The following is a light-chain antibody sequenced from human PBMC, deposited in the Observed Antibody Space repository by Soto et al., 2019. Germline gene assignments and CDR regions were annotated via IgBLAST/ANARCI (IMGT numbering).Light chain of an antibody. CDR2: DVS. CDR3: SSYTSSSTYV. J-gene: IGLJ1*01. CDR1: SSDVGAYNY. V-gene: IGLV2-14*01. Sequence: QSALTQPASVSGSPGQSITISCIGTSSDVGAYNYVSWYQQHPDKAPKLIINDVSNRPSGVSIRFSGSKSGNTASLIISELQAEDEADDYCSSYTSSSTYVFGAGTKVTVL.